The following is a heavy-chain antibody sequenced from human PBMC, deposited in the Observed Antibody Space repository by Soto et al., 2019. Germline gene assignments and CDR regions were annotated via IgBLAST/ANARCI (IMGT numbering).Heavy chain of an antibody. J-gene: IGHJ5*02. CDR3: AREPYYGSGSSWFDP. V-gene: IGHV3-66*01. CDR2: IYSGGST. D-gene: IGHD3-10*01. Sequence: GGSLRLSCAASGFTVSSNYMSWVRQAPGKWLEWVSVIYSGGSTYYADSVKGRFTISRDNSKNTLYLQMNSLRAEDTAVYYCAREPYYGSGSSWFDPWGQGTLVTVSS. CDR1: GFTVSSNY.